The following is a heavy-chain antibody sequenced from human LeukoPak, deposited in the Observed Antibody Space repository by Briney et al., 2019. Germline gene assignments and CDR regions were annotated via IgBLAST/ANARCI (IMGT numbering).Heavy chain of an antibody. CDR2: IRQDGSEK. CDR1: GFTFSSYW. D-gene: IGHD3-16*02. J-gene: IGHJ3*02. V-gene: IGHV3-7*01. Sequence: GGSLRLSCAASGFTFSSYWMSWVRQAPGKGLEWVANIRQDGSEKYYVDSVKGRFTISRDNAKNSLYLQMNSLRAEDTAVYYCARDKAIYDYVWGSYRYSYDAFDIWGQGTMVTVSS. CDR3: ARDKAIYDYVWGSYRYSYDAFDI.